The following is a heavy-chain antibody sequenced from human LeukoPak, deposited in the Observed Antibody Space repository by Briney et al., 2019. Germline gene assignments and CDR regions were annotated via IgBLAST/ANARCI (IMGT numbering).Heavy chain of an antibody. CDR1: GYTFSSYG. CDR3: ARDRPIYCTGDCANDY. V-gene: IGHV1-18*01. Sequence: ASVKVSCKASGYTFSSYGINWVRQAPGQGLEWMGWISAYNGNTDYAQKLQGRVTMTTETSTSTAYMELRSLRSDDTAVYYCARDRPIYCTGDCANDYWGQGTLVTVSS. CDR2: ISAYNGNT. J-gene: IGHJ4*02. D-gene: IGHD2-8*02.